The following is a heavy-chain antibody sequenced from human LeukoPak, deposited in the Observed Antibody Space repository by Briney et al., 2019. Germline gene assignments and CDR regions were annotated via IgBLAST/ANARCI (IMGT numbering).Heavy chain of an antibody. D-gene: IGHD2-2*01. J-gene: IGHJ4*02. CDR2: INPNSGGT. V-gene: IGHV1-2*02. CDR1: GYTFTGYY. CDR3: ARQVVPADTEFDY. Sequence: GASVKVSCKASGYTFTGYYMHWVRQAPGQGLEWMGWINPNSGGTNYAQKFQGRVTMTRDTSISTVYMELSRLRSDDTAVYYCARQVVPADTEFDYWGQGTLVTVSS.